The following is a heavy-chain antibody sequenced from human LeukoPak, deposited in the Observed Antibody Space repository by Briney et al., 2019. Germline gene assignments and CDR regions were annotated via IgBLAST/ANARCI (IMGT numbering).Heavy chain of an antibody. CDR3: AREGRIWFGELLTIDY. V-gene: IGHV3-23*01. CDR1: GFTFSSYA. CDR2: ISGSGGST. D-gene: IGHD3-10*01. J-gene: IGHJ4*02. Sequence: GGSLRLSCAASGFTFSSYAMSWVRQAPGKGLEWVSAISGSGGSTYCADSVKGRFTISRDNSKNTLYLQMNSLRAEDTAVYYCAREGRIWFGELLTIDYWGQGTLVTVSS.